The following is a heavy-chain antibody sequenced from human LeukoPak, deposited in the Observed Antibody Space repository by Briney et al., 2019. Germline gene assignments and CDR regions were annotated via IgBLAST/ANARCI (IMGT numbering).Heavy chain of an antibody. CDR1: GGSISSYY. Sequence: SETLSLTCTVSGGSISSYYWSWIRQPPGKGLEWIGYIYYSGSTNYNPSLKSRVTISVDTSKNQFSLKLSSVTAADTAVYYCARGRAMVRGVIGHWFDPWGQGTLVTVSS. V-gene: IGHV4-59*01. D-gene: IGHD3-10*01. CDR2: IYYSGST. CDR3: ARGRAMVRGVIGHWFDP. J-gene: IGHJ5*02.